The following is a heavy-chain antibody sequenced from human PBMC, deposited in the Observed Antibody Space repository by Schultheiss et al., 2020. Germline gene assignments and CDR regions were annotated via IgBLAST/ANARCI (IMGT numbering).Heavy chain of an antibody. Sequence: GGSLRLSCAASGFTFSSYSMNWVRQAPGKGLEWVSYISSSSSYIYYADSVKGRFTISRDNAKNSLYLQMNSLRAEDTAVYYCATSTLDGIAVAGTWGQGTLVTVAS. CDR1: GFTFSSYS. J-gene: IGHJ5*02. V-gene: IGHV3-21*05. CDR3: ATSTLDGIAVAGT. CDR2: ISSSSSYI. D-gene: IGHD6-19*01.